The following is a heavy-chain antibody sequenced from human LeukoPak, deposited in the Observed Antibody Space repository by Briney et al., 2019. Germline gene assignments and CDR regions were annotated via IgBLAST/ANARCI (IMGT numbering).Heavy chain of an antibody. CDR3: ARNIVVVPTVTGAFDV. CDR1: GGSISSYY. V-gene: IGHV4-59*04. CDR2: IYHSGST. J-gene: IGHJ3*01. Sequence: SETLSLTCTVSGGSISSYYWSWIRQPPGKGLECIGSIYHSGSTYYNPSLKSRVTISVDTSKNQFSLKLSSVTAADTAMYYCARNIVVVPTVTGAFDVWGQGTMVTVSS. D-gene: IGHD2-2*01.